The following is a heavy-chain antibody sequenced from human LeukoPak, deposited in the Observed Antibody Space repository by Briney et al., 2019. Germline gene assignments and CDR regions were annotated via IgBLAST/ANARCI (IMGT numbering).Heavy chain of an antibody. V-gene: IGHV4-39*07. CDR2: IYYSGNS. J-gene: IGHJ5*02. CDR1: GGSIRSSSYY. D-gene: IGHD6-13*01. CDR3: ARGPGPGVLAAGIKNWFDP. Sequence: PSETLSLTCTVSGGSIRSSSYYWGWIRQPPGKGLEWIGNIYYSGNSYYNPSLKSRVTISVDTSKNQFSLKLNSATAADTAVYYCARGPGPGVLAAGIKNWFDPWGQGTLVTVSS.